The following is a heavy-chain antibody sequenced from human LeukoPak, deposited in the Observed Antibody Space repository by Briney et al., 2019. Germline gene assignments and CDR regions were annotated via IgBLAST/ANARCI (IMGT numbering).Heavy chain of an antibody. CDR3: ARGYYDFWSAFDY. V-gene: IGHV4-30-2*01. Sequence: SETLSLTCAVSGGSISSGGYPWSWIRQPPGKGLDWIGYIYHSGSTYYNPSLKSRVTISVDRSKNQFSLKLSSVTAADTAVYYCARGYYDFWSAFDYWGQGTLVTVSS. CDR2: IYHSGST. D-gene: IGHD3-3*01. CDR1: GGSISSGGYP. J-gene: IGHJ4*02.